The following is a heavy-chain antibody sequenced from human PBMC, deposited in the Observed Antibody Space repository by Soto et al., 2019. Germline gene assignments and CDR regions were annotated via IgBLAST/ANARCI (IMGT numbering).Heavy chain of an antibody. Sequence: GGSLRLSCAASGFTFSSYGMHWVRQAPGKGLEWVAVIWYDGSNKYYAGSVKGRFTISRDNSKNTLYLQMNSLRAEDTAVYYCARGRQQLVTYYFDYWGQGTLVTVSS. CDR3: ARGRQQLVTYYFDY. V-gene: IGHV3-33*01. J-gene: IGHJ4*02. CDR1: GFTFSSYG. D-gene: IGHD6-13*01. CDR2: IWYDGSNK.